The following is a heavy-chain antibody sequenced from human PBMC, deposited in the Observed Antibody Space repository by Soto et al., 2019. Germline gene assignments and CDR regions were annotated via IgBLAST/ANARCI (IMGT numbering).Heavy chain of an antibody. CDR3: AKDSRYFSPQDGMDV. CDR2: ISGGGGST. V-gene: IGHV3-23*01. J-gene: IGHJ6*02. D-gene: IGHD3-9*01. CDR1: GFTFSSYA. Sequence: GGSLRLCCAASGFTFSSYAMSGVRQDPGKGLEWVSAISGGGGSTYYADSVKGRFTISRDNSKNTLYLQMNSLRAEDTAVYYCAKDSRYFSPQDGMDVWGQGTTVTVSS.